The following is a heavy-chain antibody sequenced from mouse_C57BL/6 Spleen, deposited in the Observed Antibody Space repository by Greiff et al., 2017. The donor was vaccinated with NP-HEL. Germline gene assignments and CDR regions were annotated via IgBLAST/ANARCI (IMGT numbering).Heavy chain of an antibody. CDR3: ARYASYSNYPYYFDY. Sequence: EVKVEESGGGLVKPGGSLKLSCAASGFTFSSYTMSWVRQTPEKRLEWVATISGGGGNTYYPDSVKGRFTISRDNAKNTLYLQMSSLRSEDTALYYCARYASYSNYPYYFDYWGQGTTLTVSS. CDR2: ISGGGGNT. CDR1: GFTFSSYT. D-gene: IGHD2-5*01. V-gene: IGHV5-9*01. J-gene: IGHJ2*01.